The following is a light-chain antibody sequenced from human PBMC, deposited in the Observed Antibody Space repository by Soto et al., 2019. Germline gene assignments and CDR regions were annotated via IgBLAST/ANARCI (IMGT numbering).Light chain of an antibody. V-gene: IGLV1-40*01. J-gene: IGLJ3*02. Sequence: QSALTQPPSVSGAPGQRVTISCTGGASNIGANYDVHWYQQLPGTAPKLLIYGTSNRLSGVPDRFSGSKSGTSASLAITGLQAEDEAHYFCQSYDFTLGAFWVFGGGTKVTVL. CDR1: ASNIGANYD. CDR3: QSYDFTLGAFWV. CDR2: GTS.